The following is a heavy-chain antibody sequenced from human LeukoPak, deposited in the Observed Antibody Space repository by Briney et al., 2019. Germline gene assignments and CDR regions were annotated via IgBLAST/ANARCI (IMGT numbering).Heavy chain of an antibody. J-gene: IGHJ4*02. V-gene: IGHV3-23*01. CDR2: ISVTGGST. CDR3: AKRDSSGYYPYYFDY. CDR1: GFTFSSYD. Sequence: GGSLRLSCGASGFTFSSYDMSWVRPAPGKGLEWVSHISVTGGSTYYADSVKGRFTISRDNSKNTLYLQMNSLRAEDTAVYYCAKRDSSGYYPYYFDYWGQGTLVTVSS. D-gene: IGHD3-22*01.